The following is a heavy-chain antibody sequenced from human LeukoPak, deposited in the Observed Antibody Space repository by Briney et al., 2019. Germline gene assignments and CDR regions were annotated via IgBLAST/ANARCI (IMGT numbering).Heavy chain of an antibody. V-gene: IGHV4-4*07. CDR1: GGSISSYY. D-gene: IGHD4-17*01. Sequence: PSETLSLTCTVSGGSISSYYWSWIRQPAGKGLEWIGRIYTSGSTNYNPSLKSRVTISVDTSKNQFSLKLSSVTAADTAVYYCARDSDYGDYSAFDIWGQGTMVTVSS. CDR3: ARDSDYGDYSAFDI. J-gene: IGHJ3*02. CDR2: IYTSGST.